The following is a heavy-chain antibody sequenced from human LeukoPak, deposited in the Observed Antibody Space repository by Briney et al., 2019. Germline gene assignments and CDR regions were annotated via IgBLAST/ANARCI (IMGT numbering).Heavy chain of an antibody. CDR3: ASEGGYSYGYGY. V-gene: IGHV4-59*08. J-gene: IGHJ4*02. D-gene: IGHD5-18*01. CDR2: IYYSGST. Sequence: SETLSLTCTVSGGSISSYYWSWIRQPPGKGLEWIGYIYYSGSTNYNPSLKSRVTISVDTSKNLFSLKLSSVTAADTAVYYCASEGGYSYGYGYWGQGTLVTVSS. CDR1: GGSISSYY.